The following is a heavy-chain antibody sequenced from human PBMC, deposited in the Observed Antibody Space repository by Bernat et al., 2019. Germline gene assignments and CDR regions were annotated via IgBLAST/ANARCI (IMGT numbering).Heavy chain of an antibody. V-gene: IGHV1-18*01. J-gene: IGHJ4*02. CDR3: ARDCSGGSCYPDQYYFDY. Sequence: QVQLVQSGAEVKKPGASVKVSCKASGYTFTSYGISWVRQAPGQGLEWMGWISAYNGNTNYAQKLQGRATMTTDTATSTAYMELRSLRADDTAVYYCARDCSGGSCYPDQYYFDYWGQGTLVTVSS. CDR1: GYTFTSYG. CDR2: ISAYNGNT. D-gene: IGHD2-15*01.